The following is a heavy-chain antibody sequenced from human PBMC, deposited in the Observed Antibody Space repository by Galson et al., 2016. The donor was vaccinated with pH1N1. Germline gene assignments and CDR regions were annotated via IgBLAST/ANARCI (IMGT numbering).Heavy chain of an antibody. CDR3: ACMVRGDYFDY. V-gene: IGHV1-18*01. D-gene: IGHD3-10*01. Sequence: SVKVSCQAPGYTFTSYGISWVRQAPGQGLEWMGWINPYTGDTNYAQKLQGRVTMTTDTSTSTAYMELRSLRSDDTAVYYCACMVRGDYFDYWGQGTLVTVSS. CDR2: INPYTGDT. CDR1: GYTFTSYG. J-gene: IGHJ4*02.